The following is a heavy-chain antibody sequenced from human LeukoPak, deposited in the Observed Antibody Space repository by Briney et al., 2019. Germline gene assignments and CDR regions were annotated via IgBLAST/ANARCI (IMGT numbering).Heavy chain of an antibody. D-gene: IGHD3-22*01. Sequence: GGSLRLSCAASGFTFSSYGVHWVRQAPGKGLEWVAFIRYDGSNKYYADSVKGRFTISRDNSKNTLYLQMNSLRAEDTAVYYCAKDPYYDSSGYYFDYWGQGTLVTVSS. CDR1: GFTFSSYG. J-gene: IGHJ4*02. CDR3: AKDPYYDSSGYYFDY. CDR2: IRYDGSNK. V-gene: IGHV3-30*02.